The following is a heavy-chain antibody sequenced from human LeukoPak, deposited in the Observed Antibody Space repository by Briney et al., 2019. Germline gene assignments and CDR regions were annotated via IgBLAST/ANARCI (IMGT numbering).Heavy chain of an antibody. CDR1: GGSISSYS. CDR3: ARVIRYYQKIDY. Sequence: SETLSLTCTVSGGSISSYSWSWIRQPAGKGLEWIGHMYTSGSTNYSPSLKSRVTMSVDTSKNQFSLKLSSVTAADTAVYFCARVIRYYQKIDYWGQGTLVTVSS. V-gene: IGHV4-4*07. J-gene: IGHJ4*02. D-gene: IGHD3-10*01. CDR2: MYTSGST.